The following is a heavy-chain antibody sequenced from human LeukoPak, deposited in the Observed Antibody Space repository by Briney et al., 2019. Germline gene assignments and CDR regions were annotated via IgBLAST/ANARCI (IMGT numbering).Heavy chain of an antibody. CDR2: INPNSGGS. Sequence: SSVKVSCKASGYTFTGYYMHWVRQAPGQGLEWMGWINPNSGGSNYAQKFQRGVTMTRDTSISTDYLELGRLRCDDTALYFFSRETPGGAFDIWGRGTMVTDSS. CDR1: GYTFTGYY. J-gene: IGHJ3*02. D-gene: IGHD2-15*01. CDR3: SRETPGGAFDI. V-gene: IGHV1-2*02.